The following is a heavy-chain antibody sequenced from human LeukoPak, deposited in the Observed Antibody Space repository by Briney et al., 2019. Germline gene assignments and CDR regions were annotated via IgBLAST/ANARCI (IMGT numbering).Heavy chain of an antibody. CDR2: IYYSGST. J-gene: IGHJ4*02. V-gene: IGHV4-39*01. D-gene: IGHD2-2*01. CDR1: GGSISSSSYY. Sequence: SETLSLTCTVSGGSISSSSYYWGWIRQPPGKGLEWIGSIYYSGSTYYNPSLKSRVTISVDTSKNQFSLKLSSVTAADTAVYYCARLRYCSSTSCRLIDYWGQGTLVTVSS. CDR3: ARLRYCSSTSCRLIDY.